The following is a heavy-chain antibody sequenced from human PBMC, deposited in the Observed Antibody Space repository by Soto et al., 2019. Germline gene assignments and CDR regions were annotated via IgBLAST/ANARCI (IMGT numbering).Heavy chain of an antibody. CDR3: ARGRPNSSGWYATYYFDY. Sequence: PSETLSLTCTVSGGSISSYYWSWIRQPPGKGLEWIGYIYYSGSTNYNPSLKSRVTISVDTSKNQFSLKLSSVTAADTAVYYCARGRPNSSGWYATYYFDYWGQGTLVTVSS. CDR2: IYYSGST. D-gene: IGHD6-19*01. CDR1: GGSISSYY. V-gene: IGHV4-59*01. J-gene: IGHJ4*02.